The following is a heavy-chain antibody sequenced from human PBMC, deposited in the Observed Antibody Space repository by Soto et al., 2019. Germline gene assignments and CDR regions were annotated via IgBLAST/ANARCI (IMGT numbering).Heavy chain of an antibody. D-gene: IGHD1-1*01. J-gene: IGHJ4*02. V-gene: IGHV1-2*02. CDR1: GYTFSDYY. CDR2: INPNSGGT. CDR3: ASEPATAKTEGVDY. Sequence: ASVQLSCKGSGYTFSDYYIHWVRQAPGQGLEWMGWINPNSGGTKYAPKFQGGVTMTRDTSITTAYIKLSRLRSGDTAGYYLASEPATAKTEGVDYWGQGTLV.